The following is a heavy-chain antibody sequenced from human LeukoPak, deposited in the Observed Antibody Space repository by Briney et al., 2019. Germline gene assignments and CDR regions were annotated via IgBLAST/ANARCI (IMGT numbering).Heavy chain of an antibody. Sequence: PSETLSLTCAVYGGSFSGYYGSWIRQPPGKGLEWIGEINHSGSTKYNPALKSRVTISVDTSNNQFSLKLGSVTVADTAVYYCARCTGYSSGWYNRYYYYMDVWGQGTPVTVSS. CDR1: GGSFSGYY. CDR3: ARCTGYSSGWYNRYYYYMDV. D-gene: IGHD6-19*01. V-gene: IGHV4-34*01. J-gene: IGHJ6*03. CDR2: INHSGST.